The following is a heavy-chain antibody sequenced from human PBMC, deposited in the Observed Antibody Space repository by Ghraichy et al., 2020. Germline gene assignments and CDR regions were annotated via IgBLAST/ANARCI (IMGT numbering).Heavy chain of an antibody. V-gene: IGHV1-18*01. CDR2: ISAYNGNT. CDR3: ARDRGPWGSYPLGGY. Sequence: ASVKVSCKASGYTFTSYGISWVRQPPGQGLEWMGWISAYNGNTNYAQKLQGRVTMTTDTSTSTAYMELRSLRSDDTAVYYCARDRGPWGSYPLGGYWGQGTLVTVSS. D-gene: IGHD3-16*02. CDR1: GYTFTSYG. J-gene: IGHJ4*02.